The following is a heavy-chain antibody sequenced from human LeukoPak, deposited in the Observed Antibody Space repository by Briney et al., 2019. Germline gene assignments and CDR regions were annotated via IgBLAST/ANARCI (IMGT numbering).Heavy chain of an antibody. CDR2: IWYDGSNK. D-gene: IGHD3-16*01. J-gene: IGHJ4*02. CDR1: GFTFSSYG. CDR3: ARERRIMITFGGVFDY. Sequence: GGSLRLSCAASGFTFSSYGMHWVRQAPGKGLEWVAVIWYDGSNKYYADSVKGRFTISRDNSKNTLYLQMNSLRAEDTAVYYCARERRIMITFGGVFDYWGQGTLVTVSS. V-gene: IGHV3-33*01.